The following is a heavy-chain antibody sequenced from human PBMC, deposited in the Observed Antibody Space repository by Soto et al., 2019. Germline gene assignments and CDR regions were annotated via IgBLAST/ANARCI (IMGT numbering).Heavy chain of an antibody. CDR3: ARDLRYGDFESYGMDV. V-gene: IGHV4-31*03. D-gene: IGHD4-17*01. CDR2: IYYSGST. J-gene: IGHJ6*02. CDR1: GGSISSGGYY. Sequence: QVQLQESGPGLVKPSQTLSLTCTVSGGSISSGGYYWSWIRQHPGKGLEWIGYIYYSGSTYYNPSLKSRVTISVDTSKNQVSLKLSSVTAADTAVYYCARDLRYGDFESYGMDVWGQGTTVTVSS.